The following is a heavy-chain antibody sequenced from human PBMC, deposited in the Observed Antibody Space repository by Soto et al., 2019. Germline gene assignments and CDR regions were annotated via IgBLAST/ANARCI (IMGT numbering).Heavy chain of an antibody. J-gene: IGHJ6*03. D-gene: IGHD2-21*02. Sequence: EEQLVESGGGLVQPGRSLRLSCAASGFTFADCAMHWVRQAPGKGLEWVAGISWNTYVRGYADSVKGRFTISRDKAKNTLDPDMNNLKSEDTALYYCAKGPRGGVTTYYYMDVWGKGTTVTVSS. CDR2: ISWNTYVR. CDR3: AKGPRGGVTTYYYMDV. V-gene: IGHV3-9*01. CDR1: GFTFADCA.